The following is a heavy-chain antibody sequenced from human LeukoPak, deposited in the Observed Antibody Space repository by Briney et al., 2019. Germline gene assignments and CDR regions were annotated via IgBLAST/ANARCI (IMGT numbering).Heavy chain of an antibody. J-gene: IGHJ4*02. CDR1: GYSFTSYW. CDR2: IYPGDSDT. V-gene: IGHV5-51*01. Sequence: GESLKISCKGSGYSFTSYWSGWVRQMPGKGLEWMGIIYPGDSDTRYSPSFQGQVTISADKSISTAYLQWSSLKASDTAMYYCATPPRASELGFHYWGQGTLVTVSS. CDR3: ATPPRASELGFHY. D-gene: IGHD1-26*01.